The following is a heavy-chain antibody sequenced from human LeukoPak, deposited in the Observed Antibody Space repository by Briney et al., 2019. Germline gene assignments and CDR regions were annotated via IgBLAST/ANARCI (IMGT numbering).Heavy chain of an antibody. V-gene: IGHV5-51*01. J-gene: IGHJ4*02. D-gene: IGHD2-15*01. Sequence: GESLKISCKGSGYSFNSYWIAWVRQMPGKGLEWMGIIYAGDSDARYGPSFQGQVTFSADKSINTASLQWNSLKASDTAMYYCARLLPGNPLLDYRGQGTLVTVSS. CDR1: GYSFNSYW. CDR2: IYAGDSDA. CDR3: ARLLPGNPLLDY.